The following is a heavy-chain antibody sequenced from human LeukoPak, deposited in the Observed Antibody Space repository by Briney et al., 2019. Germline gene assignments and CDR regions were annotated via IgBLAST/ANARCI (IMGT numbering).Heavy chain of an antibody. CDR3: ARDFNSLYFYDSSGFLNWFES. V-gene: IGHV1-46*01. CDR2: INPSGGST. Sequence: ASVKVPCKASGYTFTSYYMHWVRQAPGQGLEWMGIINPSGGSTSYAQKFQGRVTMTRDMSTSTVYMELSSLTSEDTAVYYCARDFNSLYFYDSSGFLNWFESWGQGTLVTVSS. J-gene: IGHJ5*01. D-gene: IGHD3-22*01. CDR1: GYTFTSYY.